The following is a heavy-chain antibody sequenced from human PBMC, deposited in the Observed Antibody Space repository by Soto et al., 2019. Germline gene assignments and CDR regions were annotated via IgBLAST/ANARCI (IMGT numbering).Heavy chain of an antibody. CDR2: ISGSGGST. J-gene: IGHJ4*02. D-gene: IGHD3-22*01. V-gene: IGHV3-23*01. CDR1: GFTFSSYA. CDR3: AKGGVGYYDSSPRYYFDY. Sequence: PVGSLRLSCAASGFTFSSYAMSWVRQAPGKGLEWVSAISGSGGSTYYADSVKGRFTISRDNSKNTLYLQMNSLRAEDTAVYYCAKGGVGYYDSSPRYYFDYWGQGTLVTVSS.